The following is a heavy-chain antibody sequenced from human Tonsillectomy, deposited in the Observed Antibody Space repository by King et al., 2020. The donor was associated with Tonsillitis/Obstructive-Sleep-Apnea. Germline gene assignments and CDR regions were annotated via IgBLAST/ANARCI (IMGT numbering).Heavy chain of an antibody. Sequence: QLVQSGGGVVQPGRSLRLSCAASGFTFSSYAMHWVRQAPGKGLEWVAVISYDGSNKYYADSVKGRFTISRDNSKNTLYLQMNSLRAEDTAVYYCARALLFMTTVSPAGYWGQGTLVTVSS. D-gene: IGHD4-17*01. J-gene: IGHJ4*02. CDR3: ARALLFMTTVSPAGY. V-gene: IGHV3-30*01. CDR2: ISYDGSNK. CDR1: GFTFSSYA.